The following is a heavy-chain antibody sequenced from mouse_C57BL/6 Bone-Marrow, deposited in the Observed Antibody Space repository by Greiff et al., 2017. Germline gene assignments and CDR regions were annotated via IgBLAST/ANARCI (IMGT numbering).Heavy chain of an antibody. J-gene: IGHJ2*01. D-gene: IGHD1-1*01. CDR3: TTGFITTVVEDY. CDR2: IEPENGDT. Sequence: VQLQQSGAELVRPGASVKLSCTASGFNIKDDYMHWVKQRPEQGLEWIGWIEPENGDTEYASKFQGKATITADTSSNTAYLQLSSLTSEDTAVYYCTTGFITTVVEDYWGQGTTLTVSS. CDR1: GFNIKDDY. V-gene: IGHV14-4*01.